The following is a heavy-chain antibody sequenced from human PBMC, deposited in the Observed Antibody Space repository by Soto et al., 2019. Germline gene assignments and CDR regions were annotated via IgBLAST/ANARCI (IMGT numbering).Heavy chain of an antibody. CDR2: ISSDGTNR. CDR1: GFTFSNDI. J-gene: IGHJ4*02. Sequence: QVQLVESGGGVVQPGGSLRLSCAVSGFTFSNDIMHWVRQAPGKGLEWVALISSDGTNRYYADSVKDRFTTSRDNAQNTRDLQMNGLRVEDTATYFCARDDAKGSVCVLAYWCQVALFTVSS. V-gene: IGHV3-30-3*01. CDR3: ARDDAKGSVCVLAY. D-gene: IGHD1-26*01.